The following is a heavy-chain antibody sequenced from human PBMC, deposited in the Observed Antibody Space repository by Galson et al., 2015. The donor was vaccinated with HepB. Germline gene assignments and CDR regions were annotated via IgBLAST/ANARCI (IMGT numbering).Heavy chain of an antibody. J-gene: IGHJ4*02. Sequence: SETLSLTCTVSGGSISSSSYYWGWIRQPPGKGLEWIGSIYYSGSTYYNPSLESRVTISVDTSKNQFSLKLSSVTAADTAVYYCARHLWFGEGRFDYWGQGTLVTVSS. CDR3: ARHLWFGEGRFDY. D-gene: IGHD3-10*01. CDR1: GGSISSSSYY. V-gene: IGHV4-39*01. CDR2: IYYSGST.